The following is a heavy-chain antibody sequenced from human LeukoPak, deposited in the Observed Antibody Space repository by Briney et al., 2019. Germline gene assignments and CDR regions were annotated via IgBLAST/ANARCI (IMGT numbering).Heavy chain of an antibody. V-gene: IGHV4-39*07. CDR3: ARDLVGATANDAFDI. D-gene: IGHD1-26*01. Sequence: PSETLSLTCTVSGGSISSSSYYWGWIRQPPGKGLEWIGSIYYSGSTYYNPSLKSRVTISVDTSKNQFSLKLSSVTAADTAVYYCARDLVGATANDAFDIWGQGTMVTVSS. CDR2: IYYSGST. J-gene: IGHJ3*02. CDR1: GGSISSSSYY.